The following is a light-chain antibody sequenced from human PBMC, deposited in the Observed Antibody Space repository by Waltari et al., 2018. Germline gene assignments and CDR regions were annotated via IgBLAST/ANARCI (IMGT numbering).Light chain of an antibody. V-gene: IGLV1-40*01. CDR3: QSYDSSLSGSV. J-gene: IGLJ2*01. CDR2: GNS. Sequence: QSGLTQPPSVSGAPGQRVTISCSGSSATIGAGYDVHWYQLLPGTAPKLLIYGNSNRPSGVPDRFSGSKSGTSASLAITGLQAEDEAGYYCQSYDSSLSGSVFGGGTKLTVL. CDR1: SATIGAGYD.